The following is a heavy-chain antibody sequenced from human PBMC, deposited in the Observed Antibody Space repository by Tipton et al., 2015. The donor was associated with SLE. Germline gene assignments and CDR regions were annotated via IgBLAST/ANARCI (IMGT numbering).Heavy chain of an antibody. Sequence: SLRLSCAVSGFTVSSNYMNWVRQAPGKGLEWVSLINSGGTTKYADSVKGRFTISRDSSQNTMFLQMNSLRPEDTAVYYCARAAEWELLGPFDIWGQGTMVTVSS. CDR1: GFTVSSNY. V-gene: IGHV3-66*02. CDR3: ARAAEWELLGPFDI. J-gene: IGHJ3*02. D-gene: IGHD1-26*01. CDR2: INSGGTT.